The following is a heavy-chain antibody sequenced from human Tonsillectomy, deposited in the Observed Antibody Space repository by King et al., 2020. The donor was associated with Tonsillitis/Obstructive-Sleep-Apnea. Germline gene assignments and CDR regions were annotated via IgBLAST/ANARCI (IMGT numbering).Heavy chain of an antibody. CDR1: GYTFTNHY. CDR3: ARGRYGSGRYLPDY. CDR2: INTNSGGT. V-gene: IGHV1-2*04. D-gene: IGHD1-26*01. J-gene: IGHJ4*02. Sequence: QLVESGAEVKKPGASVRVSCKATGYTFTNHYIHWVRQAPGQRLEWMGWINTNSGGTFYPQNFQGWVTMTTDTSITTAYLDLRSLKTDDTAVYFCARGRYGSGRYLPDYRGQGTLVTVSA.